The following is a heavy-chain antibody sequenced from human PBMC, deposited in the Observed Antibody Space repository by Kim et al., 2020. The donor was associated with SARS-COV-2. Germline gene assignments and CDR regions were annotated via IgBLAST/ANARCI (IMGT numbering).Heavy chain of an antibody. D-gene: IGHD1-26*01. J-gene: IGHJ4*02. Sequence: TCQGRVTMTADESTSTAYMELSSLRSEDTAVYYCARGGRKLKGSYLYFDYWGQGTLVTVSS. V-gene: IGHV1-69*01. CDR3: ARGGRKLKGSYLYFDY.